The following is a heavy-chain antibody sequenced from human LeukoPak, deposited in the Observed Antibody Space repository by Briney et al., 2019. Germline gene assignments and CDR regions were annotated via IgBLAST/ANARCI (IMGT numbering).Heavy chain of an antibody. CDR2: IKPDGSDD. CDR1: GFSFSSYW. D-gene: IGHD4-17*01. V-gene: IGHV3-7*01. Sequence: GGSLRLSCAASGFSFSSYWMSWVRQAPGKGLEWVATIKPDGSDDYYVDSVKGRFTISRDNSKNSLFLQMNSLRAEETAVYYCARDEYGDYRYWGQGTLVTVSS. CDR3: ARDEYGDYRY. J-gene: IGHJ4*02.